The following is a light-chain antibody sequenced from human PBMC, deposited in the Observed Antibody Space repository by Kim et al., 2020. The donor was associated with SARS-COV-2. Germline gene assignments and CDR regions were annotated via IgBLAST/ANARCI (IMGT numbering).Light chain of an antibody. CDR2: ASS. CDR1: EDITSY. Sequence: DIQMTQSPSSLSASVGDTVSITCRASEDITSYLAWFQQKPGKAPKSLIFASSSLQTGVPSRFSGSGSGTEFTLTITNLQPEDFATYYCQQYSSYPHTFGGGTKVDIK. V-gene: IGKV1-16*01. J-gene: IGKJ4*01. CDR3: QQYSSYPHT.